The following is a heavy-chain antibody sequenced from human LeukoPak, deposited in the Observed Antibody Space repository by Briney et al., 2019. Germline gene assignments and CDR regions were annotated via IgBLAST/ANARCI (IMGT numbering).Heavy chain of an antibody. V-gene: IGHV3-23*01. Sequence: GGSLRLSCAASGFTFSSYAMSWVRQAPGKGLEWVSAISGSGGSTYYADSVKGRFTISRDNSKNTLYLQMNSLRAEDTAVYYCAKDTLKYSSYDTFDYWGQGTLVTVSS. D-gene: IGHD5-12*01. CDR1: GFTFSSYA. CDR3: AKDTLKYSSYDTFDY. CDR2: ISGSGGST. J-gene: IGHJ4*02.